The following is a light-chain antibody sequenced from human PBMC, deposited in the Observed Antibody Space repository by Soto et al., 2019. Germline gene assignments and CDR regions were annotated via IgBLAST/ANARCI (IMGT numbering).Light chain of an antibody. CDR2: DVS. V-gene: IGLV2-14*01. J-gene: IGLJ1*01. Sequence: QSALTQPASVSGSPGQSITISCTGTSSDVGGYNYVSSYQQHSGKAPKLMIYDVSNRPSGVSNRFSGSKSGNTASLTISGLQAEDEADYYCGSYASSSTLYVFGTGTKLTVL. CDR1: SSDVGGYNY. CDR3: GSYASSSTLYV.